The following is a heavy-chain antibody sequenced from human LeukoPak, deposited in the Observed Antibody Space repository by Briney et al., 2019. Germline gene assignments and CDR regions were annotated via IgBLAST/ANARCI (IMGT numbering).Heavy chain of an antibody. D-gene: IGHD4-17*01. CDR3: ARSTVTNYYYYGMDV. Sequence: GSSVKVSCKASGGTFSSYAISWVRQAPGQGLEWMGRIIPILGIANYAQKFQGRVTITADKSTSTAYMELSSLRSEDTAVYYCARSTVTNYYYYGMDVWGQGTTVTVSS. CDR2: IIPILGIA. J-gene: IGHJ6*02. V-gene: IGHV1-69*04. CDR1: GGTFSSYA.